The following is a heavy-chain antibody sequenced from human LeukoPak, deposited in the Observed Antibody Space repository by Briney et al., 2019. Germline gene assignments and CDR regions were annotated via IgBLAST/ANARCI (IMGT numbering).Heavy chain of an antibody. Sequence: SETLSLTCAVYGGSATGYYWSWIRQPPGKGLEWVGEINRGGDTTYNPSLKSRVTISVDTSKNQFSLKLSSVTAADTAVYYCARRRRYFDWLLLAPPTHFDYWGQGTLVTVSS. V-gene: IGHV4-34*01. CDR1: GGSATGYY. CDR2: INRGGDT. J-gene: IGHJ4*02. D-gene: IGHD3-9*01. CDR3: ARRRRYFDWLLLAPPTHFDY.